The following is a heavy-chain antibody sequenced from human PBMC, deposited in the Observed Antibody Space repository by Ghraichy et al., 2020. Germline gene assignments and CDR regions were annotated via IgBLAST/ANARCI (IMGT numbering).Heavy chain of an antibody. CDR1: GSSISSYY. Sequence: SETLSLTCSVSGSSISSYYWTWIRQPPGNGLEWIGFVRSSGNTNYNPSLNNRVAISFDTSKSEFSLTVNSVTAADTALYFFASATGSLGRYYYWGRGTLFTVSP. D-gene: IGHD1-1*01. J-gene: IGHJ4*02. CDR3: ASATGSLGRYYY. V-gene: IGHV4-59*01. CDR2: VRSSGNT.